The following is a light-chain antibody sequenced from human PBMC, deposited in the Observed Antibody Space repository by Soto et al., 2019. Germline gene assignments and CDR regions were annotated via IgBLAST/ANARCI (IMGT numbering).Light chain of an antibody. V-gene: IGLV1-40*01. CDR2: GNG. Sequence: HSVLTQPPSVSWSPGQRVTISCSGTSSSIGAGYEVHWYHQLPGTAPKLVVSGNGNRPSGVPDRLSASKSGTSDSLAITGLQDEDEGHYYCQSYDKRMTAYVFGTGTKVTVL. CDR1: SSSIGAGYE. CDR3: QSYDKRMTAYV. J-gene: IGLJ1*01.